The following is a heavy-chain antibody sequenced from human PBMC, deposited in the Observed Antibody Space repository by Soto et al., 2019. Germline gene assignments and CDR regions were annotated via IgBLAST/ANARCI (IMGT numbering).Heavy chain of an antibody. D-gene: IGHD2-15*01. CDR3: VRCYCSVGSCYACWHFDL. CDR1: GYTFSDYA. J-gene: IGHJ2*01. Sequence: QVQLVQSGGEVKKPGASVKVSCRASGYTFSDYAISWVRQAPGQGLEWMGWISASTRNTDQAQNFQGRVMWTLDTSTNTAYIELRSLRLDDTAVYYCVRCYCSVGSCYACWHFDLWGRGTLVTVSS. CDR2: ISASTRNT. V-gene: IGHV1-18*01.